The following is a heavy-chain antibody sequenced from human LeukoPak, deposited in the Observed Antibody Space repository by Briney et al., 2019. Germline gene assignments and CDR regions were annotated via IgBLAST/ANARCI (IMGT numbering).Heavy chain of an antibody. D-gene: IGHD5-18*01. Sequence: RPSETLSLTCTVSGGSISSGGYYWSWIRQHPGKGLEWIGYIYYSGSTYYNPSLKSRVTISVDTSKNQFSLKLSSVTAADTAVYYCARDDTAERGYSYGWVDYYGMDVWGQGTTVTVSS. CDR1: GGSISSGGYY. V-gene: IGHV4-31*03. J-gene: IGHJ6*02. CDR2: IYYSGST. CDR3: ARDDTAERGYSYGWVDYYGMDV.